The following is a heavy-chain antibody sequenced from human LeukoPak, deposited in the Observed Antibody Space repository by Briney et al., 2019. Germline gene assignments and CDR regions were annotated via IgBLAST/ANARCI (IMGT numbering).Heavy chain of an antibody. CDR2: ISCDGSNK. CDR1: GFTFSSYG. J-gene: IGHJ4*02. Sequence: PGGSLRLSCAASGFTFSSYGMHWVRQAPGKGLEWVAVISCDGSNKYYADSVKGRFTISRDNSKNTLYLQMNSLRAEDTAVYYCAKDAGYSSGWLSFDYWGQGTLVTVSS. CDR3: AKDAGYSSGWLSFDY. D-gene: IGHD6-19*01. V-gene: IGHV3-30*18.